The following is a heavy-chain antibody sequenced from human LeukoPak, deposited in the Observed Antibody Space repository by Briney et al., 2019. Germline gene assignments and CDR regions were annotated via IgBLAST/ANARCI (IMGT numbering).Heavy chain of an antibody. D-gene: IGHD5-12*01. CDR2: IYYSGST. CDR3: ANSRWLIDYYLDV. J-gene: IGHJ6*03. CDR1: GGSISSYY. Sequence: SETLSLTCTVSGGSISSYYWSWIRQPPGKGLEWIGYIYYSGSTNYNPSLKSRVTISADTSKNQFSLNVSSVTAADTAVYYCANSRWLIDYYLDVWGKGTTVIVSS. V-gene: IGHV4-59*08.